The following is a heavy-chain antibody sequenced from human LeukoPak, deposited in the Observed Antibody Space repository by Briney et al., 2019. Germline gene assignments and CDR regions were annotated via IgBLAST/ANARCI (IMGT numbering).Heavy chain of an antibody. Sequence: PGGSLRLSCAASGFTFSDYYMSWIRQAPGKGLEWVSYISSSGSTIYYADSVKGRSTISRDNAKNSLYLQMNSLRAEDTAVYYCARDIGWNQVYYYYGMDVWGQGTTVTVSS. CDR1: GFTFSDYY. CDR3: ARDIGWNQVYYYYGMDV. V-gene: IGHV3-11*01. D-gene: IGHD1-1*01. J-gene: IGHJ6*02. CDR2: ISSSGSTI.